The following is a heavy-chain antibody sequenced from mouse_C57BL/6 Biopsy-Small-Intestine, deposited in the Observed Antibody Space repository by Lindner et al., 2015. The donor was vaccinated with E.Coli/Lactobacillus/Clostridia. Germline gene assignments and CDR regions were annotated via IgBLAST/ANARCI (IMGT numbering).Heavy chain of an antibody. Sequence: SVKVSCKASGYTFTSYYMHWVRQAPGQGLEWMGKIIPSGGSTTYAQKFQGRLTMTGDTSTSTVYMELSSLRSEDTAVYYCATYCSGGSCYLNWGQGTLVTVSS. CDR2: IIPSGGST. V-gene: IGHV1-53*01. J-gene: IGHJ4*01. D-gene: IGHD1-1*02. CDR3: ATYCSGGSCYLN. CDR1: GYTFTSYY.